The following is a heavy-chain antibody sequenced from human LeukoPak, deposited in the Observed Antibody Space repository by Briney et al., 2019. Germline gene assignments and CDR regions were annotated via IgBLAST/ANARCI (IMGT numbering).Heavy chain of an antibody. Sequence: GGSLRLSCAASGFTFSSYSMNWVRQAPGKGLEWVSYISSSSTTIYYADPVKGRFTISRDNAKNSLYLQMNSLRDEDTAVYYCAGGPYYYTSGSHFHPFDYWGQGTLVAVSS. CDR3: AGGPYYYTSGSHFHPFDY. D-gene: IGHD3-10*01. V-gene: IGHV3-48*02. CDR1: GFTFSSYS. CDR2: ISSSSTTI. J-gene: IGHJ4*02.